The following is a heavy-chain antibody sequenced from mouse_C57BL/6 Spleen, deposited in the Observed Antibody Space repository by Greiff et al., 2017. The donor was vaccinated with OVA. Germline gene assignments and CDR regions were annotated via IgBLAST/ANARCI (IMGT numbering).Heavy chain of an antibody. CDR1: GYTFTDYE. V-gene: IGHV1-15*01. Sequence: QVTLKESGAELVRPGASVTLSCKASGYTFTDYEMHWVKQTPVHGLEWIGAIDPETGGTAYNQKFKGKAILTADKSSSTAYMELRSLTSEDSAVYYCTRDWEFAYWGQGTLVTVSA. D-gene: IGHD4-1*01. J-gene: IGHJ3*01. CDR3: TRDWEFAY. CDR2: IDPETGGT.